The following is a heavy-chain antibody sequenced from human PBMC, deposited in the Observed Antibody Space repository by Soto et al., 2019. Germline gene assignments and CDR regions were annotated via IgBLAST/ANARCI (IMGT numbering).Heavy chain of an antibody. D-gene: IGHD2-8*02. CDR3: AKATATGGGAFDI. CDR2: ILVGGST. Sequence: GGSLRLSCAASGLTCSSYDMSWVRQAPGKGLEWVSTILVGGSTHYPDSVKGRFTISRDNSKNTVFLQMNSLTPGDTAVYYCAKATATGGGAFDICGQGTVVTVSS. J-gene: IGHJ3*02. CDR1: GLTCSSYD. V-gene: IGHV3-23*01.